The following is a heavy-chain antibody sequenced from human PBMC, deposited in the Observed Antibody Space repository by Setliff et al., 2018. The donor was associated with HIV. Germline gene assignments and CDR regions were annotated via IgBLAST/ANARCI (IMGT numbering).Heavy chain of an antibody. CDR1: GGXXSSGDYY. V-gene: IGHV4-61*02. CDR2: IHTSGNT. J-gene: IGHJ5*02. CDR3: ARGRTQWPNYNYFDP. Sequence: SXTLSXXXXVSGGXXSSGDYYWTWIRQPAGKGLQWIGRIHTSGNTTYNPSLKSRVTXSVHTSKSQFSLKLSSLTAXDTAVYYCARGRTQWPNYNYFDPXXXGTLVTVSS. D-gene: IGHD6-19*01.